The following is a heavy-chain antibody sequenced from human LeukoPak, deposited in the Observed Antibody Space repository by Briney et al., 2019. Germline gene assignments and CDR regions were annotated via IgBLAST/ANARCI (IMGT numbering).Heavy chain of an antibody. CDR1: GFTFDDYA. V-gene: IGHV3-9*01. CDR3: AKSSREDSSGWFDY. Sequence: GRSLRLSCAASGFTFDDYAMRWVRQAPGKGLEWVSGISWNSGSIGYADSVKGRFTISRDNAKNSLYLQMNSLRAEDTALYYCAKSSREDSSGWFDYWGQGTLVTVSS. CDR2: ISWNSGSI. D-gene: IGHD6-19*01. J-gene: IGHJ4*02.